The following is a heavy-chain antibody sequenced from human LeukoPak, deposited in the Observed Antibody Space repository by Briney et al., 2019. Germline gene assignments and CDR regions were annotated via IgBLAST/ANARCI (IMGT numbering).Heavy chain of an antibody. D-gene: IGHD3-22*01. J-gene: IGHJ3*02. CDR2: ISGSGTST. V-gene: IGHV3-23*01. CDR3: ARESGYDSSGYYHDAFDI. CDR1: GFTFNNYA. Sequence: PGGSLRLSCAASGFTFNNYAMTWVRQAPGQGLEWVSSISGSGTSTFYTDSVRGRFTISRDNSKNTLYLQMNSLRAEDTAVYYCARESGYDSSGYYHDAFDIWGQGTMVTVSS.